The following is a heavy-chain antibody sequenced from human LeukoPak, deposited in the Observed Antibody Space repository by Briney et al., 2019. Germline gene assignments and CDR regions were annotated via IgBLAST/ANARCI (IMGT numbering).Heavy chain of an antibody. V-gene: IGHV1-69*13. D-gene: IGHD3-10*01. Sequence: GASVKVSCKASGGTFSSYAISWVRQAPGQGLEWMGGIIPIFGTANYAQKFQGRVTITADESTSTAYMELSSLRSEDTAVYYCATGKHSMVRGVIEVFDYWGQGTLVTVSS. J-gene: IGHJ4*02. CDR2: IIPIFGTA. CDR3: ATGKHSMVRGVIEVFDY. CDR1: GGTFSSYA.